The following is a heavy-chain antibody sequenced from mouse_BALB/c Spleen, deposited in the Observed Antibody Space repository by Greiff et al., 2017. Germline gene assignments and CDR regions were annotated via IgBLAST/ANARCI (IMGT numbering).Heavy chain of an antibody. J-gene: IGHJ2*01. CDR3: ARGEDYYGPLDN. V-gene: IGHV5-6-5*01. D-gene: IGHD1-2*01. CDR1: GFTFSSYA. Sequence: EVQGVESGGGLVKPGGSLKLSCAASGFTFSSYAMSWVRQTPEKRLEWVASISSGGSTYYPDSVKGRFTISRDNARNILYLQMSSLRSEDTAMYYCARGEDYYGPLDNWGQGTTLTGSS. CDR2: ISSGGST.